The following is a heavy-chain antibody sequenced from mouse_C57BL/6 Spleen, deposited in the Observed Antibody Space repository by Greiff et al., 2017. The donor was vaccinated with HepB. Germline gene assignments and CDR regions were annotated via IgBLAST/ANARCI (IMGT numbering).Heavy chain of an antibody. Sequence: QVQLKESGAELARPGASVKLSCKASGYTFTSYGISWVKQRTGQGLEWIGEIYPRSGNTYYNEKFKGKATLTADKSSSTAYMELRSLTSEDSAVYLCARKALITTVVVDYWGQGTTLTVSS. CDR2: IYPRSGNT. CDR3: ARKALITTVVVDY. D-gene: IGHD1-1*01. J-gene: IGHJ2*01. V-gene: IGHV1-81*01. CDR1: GYTFTSYG.